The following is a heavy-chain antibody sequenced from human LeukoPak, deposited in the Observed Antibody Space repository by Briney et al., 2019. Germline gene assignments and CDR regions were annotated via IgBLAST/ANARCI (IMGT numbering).Heavy chain of an antibody. CDR1: GGSISSGGYY. J-gene: IGHJ6*02. CDR3: ARYPYSSSWYEPPNYYYYGMDV. CDR2: IYYSGST. D-gene: IGHD6-13*01. V-gene: IGHV4-31*03. Sequence: PSETLSLTCTVSGGSISSGGYYWSWIRQHPGKGLEWIGYIYYSGSTYYNPSLKSRVTISVDTSKNQFSPKLSSVTAADTAVYYCARYPYSSSWYEPPNYYYYGMDVWGQGTTVTVSS.